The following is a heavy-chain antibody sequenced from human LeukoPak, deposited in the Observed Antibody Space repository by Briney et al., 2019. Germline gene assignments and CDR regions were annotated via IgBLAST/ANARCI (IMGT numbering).Heavy chain of an antibody. CDR1: GGTFSSHA. D-gene: IGHD5-12*01. CDR3: ARGDSGYDYGFDN. Sequence: SVTLSCKASGGTFSSHAISWVRQAPGQGLEWVGGIIPIFGTTNYAQKFQGRVTITTDESTSTGYMELRSLRSDDTAVYYCARGDSGYDYGFDNWGQGTLVTVSS. J-gene: IGHJ4*02. V-gene: IGHV1-69*05. CDR2: IIPIFGTT.